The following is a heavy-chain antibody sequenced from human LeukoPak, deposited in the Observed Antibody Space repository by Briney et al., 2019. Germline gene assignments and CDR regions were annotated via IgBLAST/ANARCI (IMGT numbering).Heavy chain of an antibody. Sequence: GSLRLSCAASGFTFSNYAMSWVRQAAGKGLEWVSTISGRGGSTYYADSVKGRFTISRDNSRNTLYLQMNSLRAEDTAVYYCSYYYDSSGYLDYWGQGTLVTVSS. D-gene: IGHD3-22*01. J-gene: IGHJ4*02. CDR3: SYYYDSSGYLDY. CDR1: GFTFSNYA. CDR2: ISGRGGST. V-gene: IGHV3-23*01.